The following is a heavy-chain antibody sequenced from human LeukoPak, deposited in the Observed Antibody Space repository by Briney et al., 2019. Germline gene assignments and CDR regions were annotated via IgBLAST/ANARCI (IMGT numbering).Heavy chain of an antibody. CDR1: GGSISSYY. V-gene: IGHV4-59*01. CDR3: ARENWIAVAGTEAFDI. Sequence: SETLSLTCTVSGGSISSYYWSWIRQPPGKGLEWIGYIYYSGSTNYNPSLKSRVTISVDTSKNQFSLKLSSVTAADTAVYYCARENWIAVAGTEAFDIWGQGTMVTVSS. D-gene: IGHD6-19*01. CDR2: IYYSGST. J-gene: IGHJ3*02.